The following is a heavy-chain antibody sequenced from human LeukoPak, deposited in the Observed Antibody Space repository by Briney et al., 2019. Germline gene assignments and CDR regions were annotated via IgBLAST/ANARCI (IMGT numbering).Heavy chain of an antibody. CDR1: GYSFTSYW. V-gene: IGHV5-51*01. J-gene: IGHJ4*02. Sequence: GESLKISCKGSGYSFTSYWIGWVRQMPGKGLEWMGIIHPGDSDTRYSPSFQGQVTMSADKSISTAYLQWSSLRASDTAVYFCARRQSCSGGSCYEDFDYWGQGTLVTVSS. CDR3: ARRQSCSGGSCYEDFDY. CDR2: IHPGDSDT. D-gene: IGHD2-15*01.